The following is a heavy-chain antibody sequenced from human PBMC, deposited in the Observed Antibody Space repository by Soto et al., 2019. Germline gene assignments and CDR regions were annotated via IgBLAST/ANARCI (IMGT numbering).Heavy chain of an antibody. CDR3: AKDDGWRLGDYDVLCAFDI. CDR1: GFTFSSYA. CDR2: ISGSGGST. V-gene: IGHV3-23*01. Sequence: EVQLLESGGGLVQPGGSLRLSCAASGFTFSSYAMSWVRQAPGKGLEWVSAISGSGGSTYYADSVKGRFTISRDNSKNTLYRQMNSLRAEDTAVYYCAKDDGWRLGDYDVLCAFDIWGKGTMVTVSS. D-gene: IGHD4-17*01. J-gene: IGHJ3*02.